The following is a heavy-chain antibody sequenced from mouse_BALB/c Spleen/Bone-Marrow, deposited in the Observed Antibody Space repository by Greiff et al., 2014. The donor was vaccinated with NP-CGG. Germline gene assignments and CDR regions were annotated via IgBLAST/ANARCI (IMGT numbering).Heavy chain of an antibody. Sequence: VQLQQSGPELVKPGPSMKISCKASGYSFTGYSMNWVKQSHGQNLEWIGLINPYNGGTSYNQKFKGKATLTIDKSSSTAYMQPLSLTSGESAVYYCAKSGDRYDGGYFDDWGEGTTVTVSS. D-gene: IGHD2-14*01. CDR1: GYSFTGYS. CDR2: INPYNGGT. V-gene: IGHV1-26*01. CDR3: AKSGDRYDGGYFDD. J-gene: IGHJ1*01.